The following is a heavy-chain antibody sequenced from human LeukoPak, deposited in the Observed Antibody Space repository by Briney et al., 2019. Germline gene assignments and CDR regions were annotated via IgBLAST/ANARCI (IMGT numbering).Heavy chain of an antibody. Sequence: GASVKVSCKASGYTFTGYYMHWVRQAPGQGLEWMGWINPNSGGTNYAQKFQGRVTMTRDTSISTAYLELSRLRSDDTVVYYCAREGPYYDIPTVLVSPQFDYWGQGTLVTVSS. CDR2: INPNSGGT. J-gene: IGHJ4*02. CDR1: GYTFTGYY. CDR3: AREGPYYDIPTVLVSPQFDY. V-gene: IGHV1-2*02. D-gene: IGHD3-9*01.